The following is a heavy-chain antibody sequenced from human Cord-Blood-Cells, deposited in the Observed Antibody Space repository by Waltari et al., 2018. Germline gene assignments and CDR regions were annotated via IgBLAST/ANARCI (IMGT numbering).Heavy chain of an antibody. CDR1: GGSISSSSYY. CDR3: ARHESPNWGGGYFDY. D-gene: IGHD7-27*01. CDR2: IYYSGGT. J-gene: IGHJ4*02. Sequence: QLQLQESGPGLVKPSETLSLTCTVSGGSISSSSYYWGWIRQPPGKGLEWIGSIYYSGGTYYTPPLKSRVTISVATSKNQFSLKLSSVTAADTAVYYCARHESPNWGGGYFDYWGQGTLVTVSS. V-gene: IGHV4-39*07.